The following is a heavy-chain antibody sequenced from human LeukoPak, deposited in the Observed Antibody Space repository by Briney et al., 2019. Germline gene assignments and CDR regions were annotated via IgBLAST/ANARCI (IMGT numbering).Heavy chain of an antibody. J-gene: IGHJ4*02. CDR3: VRVNYGGNSGYHFDY. CDR2: ISDGGEGT. D-gene: IGHD4-23*01. V-gene: IGHV3-23*01. Sequence: GGLLRLSCAASGFDLWRYAMSWVRQAPGKGLEWVADISDGGEGTHYADSVQGRFRVSRDNSKKTLFLQLGSLRVQDTAIYHCVRVNYGGNSGYHFDYWGQGTLVIVSS. CDR1: GFDLWRYA.